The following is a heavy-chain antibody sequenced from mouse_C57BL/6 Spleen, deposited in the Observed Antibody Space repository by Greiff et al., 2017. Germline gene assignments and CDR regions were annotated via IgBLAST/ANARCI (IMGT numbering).Heavy chain of an antibody. J-gene: IGHJ4*01. CDR3: ALITFYAMDY. V-gene: IGHV1-72*01. CDR2: IDPNSGGT. CDR1: GYTFTCSW. D-gene: IGHD2-4*01. Sequence: QVQLQQPGAELVKPGASVMLSCKASGYTFTCSWMHWVKQRPGRGLEWIGRIDPNSGGTKYNEKFKSKATLTVDKPSSTAYMQLSSLTSEDSAVYYCALITFYAMDYWGQGTSVTGSS.